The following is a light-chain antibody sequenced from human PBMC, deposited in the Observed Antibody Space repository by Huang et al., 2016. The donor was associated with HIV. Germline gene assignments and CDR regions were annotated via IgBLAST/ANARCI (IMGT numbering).Light chain of an antibody. Sequence: IRMTQSPSSLSASTGDRVTITCRASQNVGTSLAGYQQRPGRAPVLFIYDASTLQRGVPSRFSGSGSRTVFTLTIGCLQVEDAATYYCQHSDGLSPLTFGGGT. CDR1: QNVGTS. V-gene: IGKV1-8*01. CDR3: QHSDGLSPLT. J-gene: IGKJ4*01. CDR2: DAS.